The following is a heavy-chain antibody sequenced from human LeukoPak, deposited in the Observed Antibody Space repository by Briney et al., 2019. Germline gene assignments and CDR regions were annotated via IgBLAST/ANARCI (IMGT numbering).Heavy chain of an antibody. J-gene: IGHJ1*01. CDR3: VREREGSNSEH. CDR1: GFIVSNNR. CDR2: IYSDGNT. D-gene: IGHD1-26*01. Sequence: GGSLRLSCAASGFIVSNNRLSWVRQAPGMGLEWVSTIYSDGNTYYPDSVKGRFTISRDGSKNTLYLQLNSLRTEDTAIYYCVREREGSNSEHWGQGTLVTVSS. V-gene: IGHV3-53*01.